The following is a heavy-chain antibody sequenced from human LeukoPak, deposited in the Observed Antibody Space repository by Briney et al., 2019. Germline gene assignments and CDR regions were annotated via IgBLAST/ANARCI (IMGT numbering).Heavy chain of an antibody. CDR3: ARVGHETKLFYYYYYMDV. CDR1: GYSFTGHY. J-gene: IGHJ6*03. CDR2: ISAYNGNT. V-gene: IGHV1-18*04. D-gene: IGHD2-8*01. Sequence: GASVKVSCKASGYSFTGHYMHWVRQAPGQGLEWMGWISAYNGNTNYAQKLQGRVTMTTDTSMSTAYMELRSLRSDDTAVYYCARVGHETKLFYYYYYMDVWGKGTTVTVSS.